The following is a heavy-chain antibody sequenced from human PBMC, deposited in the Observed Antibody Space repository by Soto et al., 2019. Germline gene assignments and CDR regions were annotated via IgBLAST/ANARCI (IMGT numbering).Heavy chain of an antibody. V-gene: IGHV3-30*18. CDR2: ISYDGSNK. Sequence: GGSLRLSCAASGFTFSSYGMHWVRQAPGKGLEWVAVISYDGSNKYYADSVKGRFTISRDNSKNTLYLQMNSLRAEDTAVYYCAKSYYYGMDVWGQGTTVTVSS. J-gene: IGHJ6*02. CDR1: GFTFSSYG. CDR3: AKSYYYGMDV.